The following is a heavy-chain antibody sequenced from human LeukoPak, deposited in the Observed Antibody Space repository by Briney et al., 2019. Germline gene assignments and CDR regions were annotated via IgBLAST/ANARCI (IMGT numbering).Heavy chain of an antibody. V-gene: IGHV3-48*01. CDR2: ISSSSSTI. D-gene: IGHD3/OR15-3a*01. CDR3: ARERTLGY. Sequence: GGSLRLSCEASGFTSSSYSMNWVRQAPGKGLEWVSYISSSSSTIYYADSVKGRFTISRDNAKNSLYLQMNSLRAEDTAVYYCARERTLGYWGQGALVTVSS. CDR1: GFTSSSYS. J-gene: IGHJ4*02.